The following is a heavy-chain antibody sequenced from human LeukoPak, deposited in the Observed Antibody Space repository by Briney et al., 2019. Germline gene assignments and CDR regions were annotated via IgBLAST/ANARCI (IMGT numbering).Heavy chain of an antibody. CDR1: GFIFRSYG. CDR3: AKGGIAVAGRNDAFDI. Sequence: PGGTLRLSCAASGFIFRSYGMSWVRQAPGKGLEWVSGISSSGGTTHYADSVQGRFTISRDNSKNTLYLQMNSLRAGDTAVYYCAKGGIAVAGRNDAFDIWGQGTMVTVSS. CDR2: ISSSGGTT. D-gene: IGHD6-19*01. V-gene: IGHV3-23*01. J-gene: IGHJ3*02.